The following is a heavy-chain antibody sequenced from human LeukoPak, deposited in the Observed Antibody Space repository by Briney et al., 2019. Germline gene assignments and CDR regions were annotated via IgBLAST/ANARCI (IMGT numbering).Heavy chain of an antibody. D-gene: IGHD3-10*01. CDR2: IKKKGDGGTT. CDR1: GFPFGDDW. CDR3: TTVTMVRDYDY. J-gene: IGHJ4*02. Sequence: PGGSLRLSCAASGFPFGDDWMSWVRQAPGKGLEWVGRIKKKGDGGTTDYAAPVKGRFTISRDDSKNMLYLEMSNLKIEDTAVYYCTTVTMVRDYDYWGQGTLVTVSS. V-gene: IGHV3-15*01.